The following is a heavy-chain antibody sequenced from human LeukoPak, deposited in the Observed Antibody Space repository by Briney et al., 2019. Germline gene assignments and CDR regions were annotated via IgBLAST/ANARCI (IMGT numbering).Heavy chain of an antibody. CDR3: AKPPGHYYDSSGYPYYYYYGMDV. V-gene: IGHV3-23*01. J-gene: IGHJ6*02. CDR1: GFTFSSYA. D-gene: IGHD3-22*01. Sequence: GGSLRLSCAASGFTFSSYAMSWVRQAPGKGLEWVSAISGSGGSTYYADSVKGRFTISRDNSKNTLYLQMNSLRAEDTAVYYCAKPPGHYYDSSGYPYYYYYGMDVWGQGTTVTVSS. CDR2: ISGSGGST.